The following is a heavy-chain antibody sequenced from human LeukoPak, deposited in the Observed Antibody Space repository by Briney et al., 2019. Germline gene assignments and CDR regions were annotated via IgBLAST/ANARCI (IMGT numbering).Heavy chain of an antibody. CDR3: ARGHWFDP. V-gene: IGHV3-53*01. CDR1: GFTFSSYS. CDR2: IENTDNA. J-gene: IGHJ5*02. Sequence: GGSLRLSCAASGFTFSSYSMNWVRQAPGKGLEWVSPIENTDNAYYADSVKGRFIISRDNFKNTLYLQMNSLRVEDTAVYYCARGHWFDPWGQGTLVTVSS.